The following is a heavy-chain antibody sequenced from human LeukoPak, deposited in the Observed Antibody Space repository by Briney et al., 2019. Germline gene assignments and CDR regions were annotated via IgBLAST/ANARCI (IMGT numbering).Heavy chain of an antibody. CDR3: ARAPYGDIVVVPAGDWFDP. D-gene: IGHD2-2*01. J-gene: IGHJ5*02. CDR2: INPNSGGT. V-gene: IGHV1-2*02. Sequence: GASVKVSCKASGYTFIGYYMHWVRRAPGQGLEWMGWINPNSGGTNYAQKFQGRVTMTRDTSISTAYMELSRLRSDDTAVYYCARAPYGDIVVVPAGDWFDPWGQGTLVTVSS. CDR1: GYTFIGYY.